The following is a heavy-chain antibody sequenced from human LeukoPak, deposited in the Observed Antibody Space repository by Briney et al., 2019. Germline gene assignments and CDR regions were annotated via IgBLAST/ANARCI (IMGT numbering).Heavy chain of an antibody. J-gene: IGHJ4*02. CDR3: ARVGHYGATLDY. CDR2: IYTSGST. V-gene: IGHV4-4*07. D-gene: IGHD4-17*01. CDR1: GGSISSYY. Sequence: SETLSLTCTVSGGSISSYYWSWIRQPAGKGLEWIGRIYTSGSTNYNHSLKSRVTMSVDTSKNQFSLKLSSVTAADTAVYYCARVGHYGATLDYWGQGTLVTVSS.